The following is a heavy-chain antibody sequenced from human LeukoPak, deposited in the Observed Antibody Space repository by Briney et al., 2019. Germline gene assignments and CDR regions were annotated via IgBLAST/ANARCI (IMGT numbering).Heavy chain of an antibody. J-gene: IGHJ4*02. CDR2: IYYSGNT. Sequence: SETLSLTCTVSGGSISSSSYYWGWIRQPPGKGLEWIGSIYYSGNTYYNPSLKSRVTMSLDTSKNQFSLKLSSVTAADTAVYYCATEQWLVRYYFDNWGQGTLVTVSS. CDR1: GGSISSSSYY. CDR3: ATEQWLVRYYFDN. D-gene: IGHD6-19*01. V-gene: IGHV4-39*07.